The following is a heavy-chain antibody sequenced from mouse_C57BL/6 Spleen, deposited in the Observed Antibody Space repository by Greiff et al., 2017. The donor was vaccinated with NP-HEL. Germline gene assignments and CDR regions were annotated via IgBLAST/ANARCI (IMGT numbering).Heavy chain of an antibody. CDR2: IYPGSGNT. CDR1: GYTFTDYY. D-gene: IGHD1-1*01. J-gene: IGHJ4*01. Sequence: QVQLQQSGAELVRPGASVKLSCKASGYTFTDYYINWVKQRPGQGLEWIARIYPGSGNTYYNEKFKGKATLTAEKSSSTAYMQLSSLTSEDSAVYFCAREALLRTAMDYWGQGTSVTVSS. CDR3: AREALLRTAMDY. V-gene: IGHV1-76*01.